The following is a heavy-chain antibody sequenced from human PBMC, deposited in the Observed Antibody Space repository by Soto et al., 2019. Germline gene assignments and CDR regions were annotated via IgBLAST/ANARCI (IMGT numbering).Heavy chain of an antibody. CDR2: ISGDYGNT. CDR3: ARAHMSNWGWADY. J-gene: IGHJ4*02. Sequence: QVQLVQSGAEVRRPGASVRVSCKASGYTFSGHGISWVRQAPGQGLEWVGWISGDYGNTKYAQKFQGRVTVTSDTSTSTAYMDLTSLRSDDTAVYFCARAHMSNWGWADYWGQGTLVTFSS. CDR1: GYTFSGHG. D-gene: IGHD7-27*01. V-gene: IGHV1-18*01.